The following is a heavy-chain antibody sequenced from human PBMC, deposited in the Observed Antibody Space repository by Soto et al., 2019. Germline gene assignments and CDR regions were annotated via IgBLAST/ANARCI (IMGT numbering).Heavy chain of an antibody. CDR2: IRNKANNYAT. Sequence: EVQLVESGGGLVQPGGSLKLSCAASGFTFSGSAMHWVRQASGKGLEWVGRIRNKANNYATTYAVSVKGRFTISRDDSRNTAYLQMNRLKTEDTAVYYCARGVYDFWSGHPKGLDYWGQGTVVTVSS. J-gene: IGHJ4*02. CDR1: GFTFSGSA. V-gene: IGHV3-73*02. D-gene: IGHD3-3*01. CDR3: ARGVYDFWSGHPKGLDY.